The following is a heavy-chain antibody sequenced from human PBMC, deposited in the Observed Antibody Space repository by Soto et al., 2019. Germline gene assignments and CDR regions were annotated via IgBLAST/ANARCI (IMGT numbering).Heavy chain of an antibody. CDR3: ARVGRYYDILTGYWPGGMDV. J-gene: IGHJ6*02. V-gene: IGHV1-18*01. CDR2: ISAYNGNT. CDR1: GYTFTSYG. D-gene: IGHD3-9*01. Sequence: ASVKVSCKASGYTFTSYGISWVRQAPGQGLEWMGWISAYNGNTNYAQKLQGRVTMTTNTSTSTAYMELRSLRSDDTAVYYCARVGRYYDILTGYWPGGMDVWGQGTTLTVSS.